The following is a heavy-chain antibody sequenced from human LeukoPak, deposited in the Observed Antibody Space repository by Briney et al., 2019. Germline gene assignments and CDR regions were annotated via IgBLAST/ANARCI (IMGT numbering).Heavy chain of an antibody. CDR3: ARDASSGWYAYGMDV. Sequence: PSETLSLTCTVSGGSISSYYWSWIRQPPGKGLEWIGYIYYSGSTNYNPSLKSRVTISVDTSKNQFSLKLSSVTAADTAVYYCARDASSGWYAYGMDVWGQGTTVTVSS. CDR2: IYYSGST. V-gene: IGHV4-59*01. CDR1: GGSISSYY. J-gene: IGHJ6*02. D-gene: IGHD6-19*01.